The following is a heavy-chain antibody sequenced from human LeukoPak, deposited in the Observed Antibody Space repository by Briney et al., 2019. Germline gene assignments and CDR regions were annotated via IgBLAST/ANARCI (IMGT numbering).Heavy chain of an antibody. D-gene: IGHD2-15*01. CDR3: TTAPRGYCSGGSCSYAFYI. Sequence: PGGSLRLFCAASTFTFSNASMSWVRQAPGKGLEWVGRIKSKSDGGTTDYAAPVKGRFTISRDDSKNTLYLQMNSLKTEDTAVYYCTTAPRGYCSGGSCSYAFYIWGQGTMVTVSS. J-gene: IGHJ3*02. CDR1: TFTFSNAS. CDR2: IKSKSDGGTT. V-gene: IGHV3-15*01.